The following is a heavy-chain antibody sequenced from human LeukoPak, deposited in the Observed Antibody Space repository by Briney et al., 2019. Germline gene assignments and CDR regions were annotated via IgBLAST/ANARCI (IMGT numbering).Heavy chain of an antibody. CDR3: ARGPRIAARYFDY. J-gene: IGHJ4*02. V-gene: IGHV4-34*01. D-gene: IGHD6-6*01. CDR1: DGSFSGYY. Sequence: AETLSLTCAVYDGSFSGYYWSWIRQPPGKGLEWIGEINHSGSTNYNPSLKSRVTISVDTSKNQFSLKLSSVTAADTAVYYCARGPRIAARYFDYWGQGTLVTVSS. CDR2: INHSGST.